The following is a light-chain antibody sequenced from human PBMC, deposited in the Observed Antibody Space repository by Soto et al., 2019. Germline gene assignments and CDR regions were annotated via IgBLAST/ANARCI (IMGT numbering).Light chain of an antibody. V-gene: IGLV1-44*01. CDR3: AAWDDSLNGYV. CDR2: SNN. Sequence: QSVLTQPPSASGTPGQRVTISCSGSSSNIRSNTVNWYQQLPGTAPKLLIYSNNQRPSGVPDRFSGSKSGTSASLAISGLQSEDEADYYCAAWDDSLNGYVFGTGTEVTVL. J-gene: IGLJ1*01. CDR1: SSNIRSNT.